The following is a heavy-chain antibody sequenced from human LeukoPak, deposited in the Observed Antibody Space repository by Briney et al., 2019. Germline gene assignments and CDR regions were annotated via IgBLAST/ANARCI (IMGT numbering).Heavy chain of an antibody. CDR3: ARGRRRVVPAAIRRGGYNWFDP. CDR1: GYTFTSYD. V-gene: IGHV1-8*01. CDR2: MNPNSGNT. J-gene: IGHJ5*02. D-gene: IGHD2-2*02. Sequence: ASVTVSCKASGYTFTSYDINWVRQATGQGLEWMGWMNPNSGNTGYAQKFQGRVTMTRNTSISTAYMELSSLRSEDTAVYYCARGRRRVVPAAIRRGGYNWFDPWGQGTLVTVSS.